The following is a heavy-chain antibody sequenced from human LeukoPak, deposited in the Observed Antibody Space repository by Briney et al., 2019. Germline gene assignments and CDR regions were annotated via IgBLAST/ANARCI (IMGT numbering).Heavy chain of an antibody. Sequence: ASVKVSCKASGYTFTSYDINWVRQATGQGLEWMGWMNPNSGNTGYAQKLQGRVTMTRNTSISTAYMELSSLRSEDTAVYYCAREVSSTRKYYYYGMDVWGQGTTVTVSS. V-gene: IGHV1-8*01. D-gene: IGHD2-2*01. CDR1: GYTFTSYD. CDR2: MNPNSGNT. J-gene: IGHJ6*02. CDR3: AREVSSTRKYYYYGMDV.